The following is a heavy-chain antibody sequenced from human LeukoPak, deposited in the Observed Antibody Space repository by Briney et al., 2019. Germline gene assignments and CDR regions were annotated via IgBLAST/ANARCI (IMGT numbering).Heavy chain of an antibody. V-gene: IGHV4-39*07. Sequence: TSETLSLTCTVSGGSISSSSYYWGWIRQPPGKGLEWIGSIYYSGSTYYNPSLKSRVTISVDTSKNQFSLKLSSVTAADTAVYYCARGGSGSGSSTTPYYYYYGMDIWGQGTTVTVSS. D-gene: IGHD1-26*01. CDR2: IYYSGST. CDR3: ARGGSGSGSSTTPYYYYYGMDI. J-gene: IGHJ6*02. CDR1: GGSISSSSYY.